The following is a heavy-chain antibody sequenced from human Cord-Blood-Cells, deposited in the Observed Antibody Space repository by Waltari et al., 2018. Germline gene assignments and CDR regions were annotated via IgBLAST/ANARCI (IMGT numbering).Heavy chain of an antibody. V-gene: IGHV3-23*04. CDR3: AKAADFWSGYYTKSSFDY. J-gene: IGHJ4*02. CDR2: IRGSVGST. D-gene: IGHD3-3*01. Sequence: EAQLVESGGGLVQPGGSLRPSCAASGFTFSSYAMRWVRQAPGKGLEWVSAIRGSVGSTYYADSVKGRFTISRDNSKNTLYLQMNSLRAEDTAVYYCAKAADFWSGYYTKSSFDYWGQGTLVTVSS. CDR1: GFTFSSYA.